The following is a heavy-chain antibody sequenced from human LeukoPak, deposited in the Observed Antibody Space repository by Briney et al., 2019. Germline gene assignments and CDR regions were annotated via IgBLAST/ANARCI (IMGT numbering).Heavy chain of an antibody. Sequence: SETLSLTCTVSGYSISSGYYWGWIRQPPGKGLEWIGSIYHSGSTNYNPSFKSRVTISVDTSKNQFSLKLSSVTAADTAVYYCARVRPLAVYDTRRGAFDIWGQGTMVTVSS. V-gene: IGHV4-38-2*02. CDR2: IYHSGST. J-gene: IGHJ3*02. CDR3: ARVRPLAVYDTRRGAFDI. CDR1: GYSISSGYY. D-gene: IGHD2/OR15-2a*01.